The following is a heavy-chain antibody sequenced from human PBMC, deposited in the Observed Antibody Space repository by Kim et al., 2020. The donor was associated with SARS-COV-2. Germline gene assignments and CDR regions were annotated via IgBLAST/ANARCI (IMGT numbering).Heavy chain of an antibody. CDR3: ARAPTHGSYFGIDY. D-gene: IGHD1-26*01. J-gene: IGHJ4*02. V-gene: IGHV1-3*01. Sequence: SQKFQGRVTITRDTSASTADMELSSLRSEDTAVYYCARAPTHGSYFGIDYWGQGTLVTVSS.